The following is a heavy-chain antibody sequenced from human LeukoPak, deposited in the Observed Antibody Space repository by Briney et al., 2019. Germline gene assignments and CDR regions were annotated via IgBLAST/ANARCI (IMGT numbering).Heavy chain of an antibody. CDR1: AYTFTGYY. Sequence: ASVKVSCKASAYTFTGYYMHWVREAPGQGLEWMGWINPDSGGTNYAQKFQGRVTMTRDTSISTAYMEVSRLRSDDTAVYYCAREGSGWYGNFDYWGQGTLVTVSS. CDR3: AREGSGWYGNFDY. V-gene: IGHV1-2*02. D-gene: IGHD6-19*01. CDR2: INPDSGGT. J-gene: IGHJ4*02.